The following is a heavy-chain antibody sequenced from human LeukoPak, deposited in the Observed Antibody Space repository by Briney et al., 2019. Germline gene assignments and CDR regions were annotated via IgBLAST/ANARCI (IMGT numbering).Heavy chain of an antibody. CDR1: GYTFSSYG. CDR3: ARGGYDILTGRYYFDY. D-gene: IGHD3-9*01. Sequence: ASVKVSCKASGYTFSSYGITWVRQAPGQGLEWMAWIGAYNGNTNYAQKLQGRVTVTTDTSTSTAYMELRSLRSDDTAMYYCARGGYDILTGRYYFDYWGQGTLVTVSS. CDR2: IGAYNGNT. V-gene: IGHV1-18*01. J-gene: IGHJ4*02.